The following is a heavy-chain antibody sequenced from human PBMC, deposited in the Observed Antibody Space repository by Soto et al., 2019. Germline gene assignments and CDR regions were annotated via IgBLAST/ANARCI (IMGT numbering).Heavy chain of an antibody. D-gene: IGHD3-3*01. V-gene: IGHV3-33*01. CDR1: GFTFSSYG. CDR2: IWYDGSNK. J-gene: IGHJ6*02. Sequence: AGGSLRLSCAASGFTFSSYGMHWVRQAPGKGLEWVAVIWYDGSNKYYADSVKGRFTISRDNSKNTLYLQMNSLRAEDTAVYYCARGSPPYDFWSGYSNPLLDVWGQGTTVTVSS. CDR3: ARGSPPYDFWSGYSNPLLDV.